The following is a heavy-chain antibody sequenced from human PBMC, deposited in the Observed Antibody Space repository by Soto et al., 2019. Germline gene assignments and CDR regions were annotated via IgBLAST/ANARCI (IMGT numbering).Heavy chain of an antibody. CDR3: AREGSPYCSSTSCYDAFYP. J-gene: IGHJ5*01. V-gene: IGHV1-69*01. D-gene: IGHD2-2*01. Sequence: QVQLVQSGAEVKKPGSSVKVSCKASGGTFSSYAISWVRQAPGQGLEWMGGIIPIFGTANYAQKFQGRVTITADESKSTAYMELSSLRSEDTAVYYCAREGSPYCSSTSCYDAFYPWGQGTLVTVSA. CDR1: GGTFSSYA. CDR2: IIPIFGTA.